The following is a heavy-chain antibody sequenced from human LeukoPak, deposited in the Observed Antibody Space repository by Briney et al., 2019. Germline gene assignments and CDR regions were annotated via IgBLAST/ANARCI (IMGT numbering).Heavy chain of an antibody. CDR2: ISYDGSSK. D-gene: IGHD2-15*01. CDR3: ATPPLYCSGGSCYSHFDY. Sequence: GGSLRLSCAASGLTFSNSAMHWVRQAPGKGLEWVAVISYDGSSKYYADSVKGRFTISRDNSKNTLYLQMNSLRAEDTAVYYCATPPLYCSGGSCYSHFDYWGQGTLVTVSS. CDR1: GLTFSNSA. J-gene: IGHJ4*02. V-gene: IGHV3-30-3*01.